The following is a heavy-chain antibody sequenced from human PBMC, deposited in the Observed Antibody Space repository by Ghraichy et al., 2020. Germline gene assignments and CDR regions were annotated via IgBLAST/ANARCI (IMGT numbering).Heavy chain of an antibody. V-gene: IGHV3-53*01. D-gene: IGHD4-17*01. CDR1: GFTVSINY. J-gene: IGHJ3*02. CDR3: AIYGDYNAFDI. CDR2: IYTGGVT. Sequence: LSLTCAASGFTVSINYMSWVRQAPGKGLEWVSVIYTGGVTSYADSVKGRFTISRDNSKNPLYLQMNSLRAEDTAVYFCAIYGDYNAFDIWGQGTMVTVSS.